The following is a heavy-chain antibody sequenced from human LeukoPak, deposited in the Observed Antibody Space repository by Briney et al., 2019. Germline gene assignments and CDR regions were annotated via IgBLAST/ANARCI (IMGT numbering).Heavy chain of an antibody. CDR2: ISGSGGST. Sequence: PGGSLRLSCAASGFTFSSYGMDWVRQAPGKGLEWVSAISGSGGSTYYADSVKGRFTISRDNSKNTLYLQMNSLRTEDTAVYYCARDRGSSWPRTVEYWGQGTLVTVSS. CDR1: GFTFSSYG. D-gene: IGHD6-13*01. CDR3: ARDRGSSWPRTVEY. V-gene: IGHV3-23*01. J-gene: IGHJ4*02.